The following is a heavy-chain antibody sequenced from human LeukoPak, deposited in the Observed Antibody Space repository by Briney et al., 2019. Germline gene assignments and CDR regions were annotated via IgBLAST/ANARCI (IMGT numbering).Heavy chain of an antibody. Sequence: GGSLRLSCAASGFSFSSYGMHWARQAPGKGLEWVAVISYDGSNKYYADSVKGRFTISRDNSKNTLYLQVNSLRAEDTAVYYCAKVGAYVATIADGMDVWGKGTTVTVSS. V-gene: IGHV3-30*18. CDR3: AKVGAYVATIADGMDV. CDR1: GFSFSSYG. J-gene: IGHJ6*04. CDR2: ISYDGSNK. D-gene: IGHD5-12*01.